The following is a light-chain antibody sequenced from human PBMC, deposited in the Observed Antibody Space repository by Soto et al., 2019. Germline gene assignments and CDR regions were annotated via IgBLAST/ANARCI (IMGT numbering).Light chain of an antibody. Sequence: QSALTQPASVSGSPGQSITISCTGTSSAVGGYNSVSWYQHHPGKAPKLMIFDVSYRSSGVSSRFSGSKSDSTASLTISGLQAEDEADYYCNSYTTRSTYVFGTGTKVTVL. CDR2: DVS. CDR3: NSYTTRSTYV. V-gene: IGLV2-14*03. J-gene: IGLJ1*01. CDR1: SSAVGGYNS.